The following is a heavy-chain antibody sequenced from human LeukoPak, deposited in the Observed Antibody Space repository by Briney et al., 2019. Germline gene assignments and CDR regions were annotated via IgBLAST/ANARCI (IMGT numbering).Heavy chain of an antibody. CDR1: GFDFSGFY. CDR3: IRQECSGGSCSYVDY. CDR2: IRSKPSSYTT. J-gene: IGHJ4*02. V-gene: IGHV3-73*01. Sequence: TGGSLKLSCAASGFDFSGFYMHWVRQASGRGLEWVGLIRSKPSSYTTVCAASVKGRFTISRDDSKNTAYLQMNSLKAEDTAVYYCIRQECSGGSCSYVDYWGQGTLVTVSS. D-gene: IGHD2-15*01.